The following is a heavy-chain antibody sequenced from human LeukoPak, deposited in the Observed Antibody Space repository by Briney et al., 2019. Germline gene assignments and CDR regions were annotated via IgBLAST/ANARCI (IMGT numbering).Heavy chain of an antibody. CDR3: ARGLGYGSGSYFRRNNWFDP. Sequence: SETLSLTCSVSGGSISSFYCSWIRQPPGKGLEWIGYTSYSGNTNYNPSLKSRVTMSVDTSRKQFSLKLSSVTAADTAVYYCARGLGYGSGSYFRRNNWFDPWGQGTLVTVSS. V-gene: IGHV4-59*12. J-gene: IGHJ5*02. CDR2: TSYSGNT. CDR1: GGSISSFY. D-gene: IGHD3-10*01.